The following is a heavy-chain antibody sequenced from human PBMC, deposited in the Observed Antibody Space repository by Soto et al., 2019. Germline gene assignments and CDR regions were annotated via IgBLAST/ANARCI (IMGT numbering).Heavy chain of an antibody. CDR3: ARDAPYYDILTGPASGLDY. CDR2: INSDGSST. CDR1: GFTFSSYW. Sequence: EVQLVESGGGLVQPGGSLRLSCAASGFTFSSYWMHWVRQAPGKGLVWVSRINSDGSSTSYADSVKGRFTISRDNAKNTLYLQMNSLRAEDTAVYYCARDAPYYDILTGPASGLDYWGQGTLVTVSS. V-gene: IGHV3-74*01. D-gene: IGHD3-9*01. J-gene: IGHJ4*02.